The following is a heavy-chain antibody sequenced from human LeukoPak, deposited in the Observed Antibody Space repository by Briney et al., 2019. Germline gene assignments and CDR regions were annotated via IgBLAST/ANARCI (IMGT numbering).Heavy chain of an antibody. CDR1: GFTFSSYE. V-gene: IGHV3-48*03. Sequence: PGGSLRLSSSASGFTFSSYEMNWVRQAPGKGLEWISYISSSGATKYYADSVKGRFTMSRDNANNSLYLQVNSLRAEDTAVYYCATEIVATATAGGAFFDYWGQGTLVSVSS. D-gene: IGHD2-2*01. J-gene: IGHJ4*02. CDR2: ISSSGATK. CDR3: ATEIVATATAGGAFFDY.